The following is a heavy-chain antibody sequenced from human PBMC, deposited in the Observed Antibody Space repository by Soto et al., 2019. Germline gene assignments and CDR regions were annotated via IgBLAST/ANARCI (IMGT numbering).Heavy chain of an antibody. CDR3: ARPTYYYDSSGPPGY. CDR1: RVSVRTSI. D-gene: IGHD3-22*01. CDR2: ISSSSSTI. J-gene: IGHJ4*02. Sequence: LARAASRVSVRTSIVTGARKGKGKGLEWVSYISSSSSTIFYTDTVKGRFTVARDNAKNSRYLQMNSLRAEDTAVYYFARPTYYYDSSGPPGYWRKRTPVIGSS. V-gene: IGHV3-48*01.